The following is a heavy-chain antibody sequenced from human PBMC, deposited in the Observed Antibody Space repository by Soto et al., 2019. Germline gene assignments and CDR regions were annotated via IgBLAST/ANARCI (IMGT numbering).Heavy chain of an antibody. CDR2: ISGSGGST. J-gene: IGHJ4*02. D-gene: IGHD3-22*01. CDR1: GFTFSSYA. CDR3: AKDQAGAYYYDSSGYSD. Sequence: EVQLLGSGGGLVQPGGSLRLSCAASGFTFSSYAMSWVRQDPGKGLEWVSAISGSGGSTYYADSVKGRFTISRDNSKNTLYLQMNSLRAEDTAVYYCAKDQAGAYYYDSSGYSDWGQGTLVTVSS. V-gene: IGHV3-23*01.